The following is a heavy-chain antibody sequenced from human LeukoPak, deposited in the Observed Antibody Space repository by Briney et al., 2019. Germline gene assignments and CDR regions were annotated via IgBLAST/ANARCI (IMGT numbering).Heavy chain of an antibody. CDR1: RFTFSSYG. J-gene: IGHJ4*02. CDR3: ALPNSGYDLDY. CDR2: ISSSGGST. Sequence: PGGSLRLSCAASRFTFSSYGMSWVRQAPGKGLEWVSGISSSGGSTYYADSVKGRFTISRDNSRNTLYLQMNSLRAEDTAVYYCALPNSGYDLDYWGQGTLVTVSS. V-gene: IGHV3-23*01. D-gene: IGHD5-12*01.